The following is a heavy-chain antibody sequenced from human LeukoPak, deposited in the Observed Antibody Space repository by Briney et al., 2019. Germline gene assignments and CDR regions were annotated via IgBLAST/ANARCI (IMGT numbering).Heavy chain of an antibody. D-gene: IGHD5-12*01. CDR1: GGSISSYY. J-gene: IGHJ4*02. CDR3: ARDSKWLRLDY. V-gene: IGHV4-59*01. Sequence: PSETLSFTCTVSGGSISSYYWSWIRQPPGKGLEWIGYIYYSGSTNYNPSLKSRVTISVDTSKNQFSLKLSSVTAADTAVYYCARDSKWLRLDYWGQGTLVTVSS. CDR2: IYYSGST.